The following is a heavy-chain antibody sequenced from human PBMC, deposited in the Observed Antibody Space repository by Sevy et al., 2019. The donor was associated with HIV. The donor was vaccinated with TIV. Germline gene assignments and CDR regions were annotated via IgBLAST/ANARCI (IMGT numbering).Heavy chain of an antibody. V-gene: IGHV3-7*03. D-gene: IGHD3-16*01. CDR1: GFTFGGYW. CDR3: ARGSLGGVLARFDY. CDR2: IKQNGSDK. Sequence: GGSLRLSCVVSGFTFGGYWMTWVRQAPGKGLEWVANIKQNGSDKYYVDSVKGRFTISRDNAKNSLYLQMNSLRVDDTAVYYCARGSLGGVLARFDYWGRGTQVTVSS. J-gene: IGHJ4*02.